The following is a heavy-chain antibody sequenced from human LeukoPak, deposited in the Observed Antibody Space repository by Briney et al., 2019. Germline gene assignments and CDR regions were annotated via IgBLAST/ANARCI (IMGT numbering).Heavy chain of an antibody. CDR1: AFTFSDSW. CDR3: AKSRIVEMATGGNWFDP. D-gene: IGHD5-24*01. CDR2: INEDGSEK. J-gene: IGHJ5*02. Sequence: GGSLRLSCAASAFTFSDSWMTWVRQAPGKGLERVANINEDGSEKYYVDSVRGRFTISRDNAKNSLYLQMSSLRDDDTAVYYCAKSRIVEMATGGNWFDPWGQGTLVTVSS. V-gene: IGHV3-7*01.